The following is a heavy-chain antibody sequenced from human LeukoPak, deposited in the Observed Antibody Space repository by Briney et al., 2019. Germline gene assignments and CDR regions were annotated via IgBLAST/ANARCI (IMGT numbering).Heavy chain of an antibody. Sequence: PGGSLRLSCAASGFTFSSYGMHWVRQAPGKGLEWVAFIRYEGSNKYYAESVKGRFTISRDNSKNTLYLQMSSLTTEDTAVYYCAKPGNIGSGSRPARFYNFDYWGQGTLVTVSS. CDR3: AKPGNIGSGSRPARFYNFDY. V-gene: IGHV3-30*02. D-gene: IGHD3-10*01. CDR2: IRYEGSNK. J-gene: IGHJ4*02. CDR1: GFTFSSYG.